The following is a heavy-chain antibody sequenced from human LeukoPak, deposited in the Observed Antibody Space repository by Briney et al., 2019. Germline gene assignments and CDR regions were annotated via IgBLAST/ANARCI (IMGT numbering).Heavy chain of an antibody. J-gene: IGHJ6*04. CDR2: ISSSGGII. V-gene: IGHV3-48*03. CDR1: GFMFSNYE. Sequence: PGGSLRLSCAASGFMFSNYEMNWVRQAPGKGLEWVSYISSSGGIIHYADSMKGRVSVSRDNAKNSLYLQMNSLRAEDTAIYYCAELGITMIGGVWGKGTTVTISS. CDR3: AELGITMIGGV. D-gene: IGHD3-10*02.